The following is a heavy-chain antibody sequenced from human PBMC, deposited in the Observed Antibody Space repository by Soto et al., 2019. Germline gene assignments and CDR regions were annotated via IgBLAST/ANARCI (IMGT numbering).Heavy chain of an antibody. J-gene: IGHJ4*02. D-gene: IGHD3-10*01. Sequence: GASVKVSCKASGYTFTSYGICWVRQAPGQGLEWMGWISAYNGNTNYAQKLQGRVTMTTDTSTSTAYMELRSLRSDDTAVYYCAREGFTGLLWFGGAPGFDYWGQGTLVTVSS. V-gene: IGHV1-18*01. CDR2: ISAYNGNT. CDR1: GYTFTSYG. CDR3: AREGFTGLLWFGGAPGFDY.